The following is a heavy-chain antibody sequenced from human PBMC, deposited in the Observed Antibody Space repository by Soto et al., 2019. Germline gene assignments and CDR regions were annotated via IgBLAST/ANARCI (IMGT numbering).Heavy chain of an antibody. CDR1: GFTVSSNY. D-gene: IGHD2-15*01. V-gene: IGHV3-53*04. CDR2: IYSGGST. Sequence: EVQLVESGGGLVQPGGSLRLSCAASGFTVSSNYMSWVRQAPGKGLEWVSVIYSGGSTSYAGAVKGRFTISRHNSNNTLYLQMNSLRDEDTAGYYCARARSTLGSLFNWGKGTLVTVS. J-gene: IGHJ4*02. CDR3: ARARSTLGSLFN.